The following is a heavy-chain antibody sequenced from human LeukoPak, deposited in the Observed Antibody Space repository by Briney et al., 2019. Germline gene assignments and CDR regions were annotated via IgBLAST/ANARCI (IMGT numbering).Heavy chain of an antibody. V-gene: IGHV3-21*01. CDR2: ISSSSSYI. D-gene: IGHD2-2*02. CDR3: ARALGYCSSTSCYTFIDY. CDR1: GFTFSSYS. Sequence: GGSLRLSCAASGFTFSSYSMNWVRQAPGKGLEWVSSISSSSSYIYYADSVKGRFTISSDNAKNSLYLQMNSLRAEDTAVYYCARALGYCSSTSCYTFIDYWGQGTLVTVSS. J-gene: IGHJ4*02.